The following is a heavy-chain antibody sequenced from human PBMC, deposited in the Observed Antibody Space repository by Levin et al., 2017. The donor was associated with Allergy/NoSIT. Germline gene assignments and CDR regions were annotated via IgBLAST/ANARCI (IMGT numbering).Heavy chain of an antibody. J-gene: IGHJ3*02. V-gene: IGHV3-9*01. CDR1: GFTFDDYA. CDR2: ISWNSGSI. CDR3: AKDVSGSPDAFDI. D-gene: IGHD1-26*01. Sequence: TGGSLRLSCAASGFTFDDYAMHWVRQAPGKGLEWVSGISWNSGSIGYADSVKGRFTISRDNAKNSLYLQMNSLRAEDTALYYCAKDVSGSPDAFDIWGQGTMVTVSS.